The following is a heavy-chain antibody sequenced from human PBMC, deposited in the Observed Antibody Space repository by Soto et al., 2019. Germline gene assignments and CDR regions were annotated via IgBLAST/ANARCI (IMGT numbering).Heavy chain of an antibody. J-gene: IGHJ5*02. CDR3: ARTELRFFGSYNWFDP. CDR1: GGSISSSSYY. V-gene: IGHV4-39*01. D-gene: IGHD3-3*01. Sequence: SETLSLTCTVSGGSISSSSYYWGWIRQPPGKGLEWIGSIYYSGSTYYNPSLKSRVTISVDTSKNQFSLKLSSVTAADTAVYYCARTELRFFGSYNWFDPWGQGTLVTVSS. CDR2: IYYSGST.